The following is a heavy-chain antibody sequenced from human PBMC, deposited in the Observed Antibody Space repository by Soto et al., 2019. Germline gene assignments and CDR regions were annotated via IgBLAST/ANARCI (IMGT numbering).Heavy chain of an antibody. D-gene: IGHD3-10*01. V-gene: IGHV5-51*01. J-gene: IGHJ4*02. Sequence: ECLKISFKGAGYSFTSYWIGWVRQIPGKGLEWMGIIYPGDSDTRYSPSFQGQVTISADKSISTAYLQWSSLKASDTAMYYCARRPADYYGSGTAPDNWGQGTLVTAPQ. CDR1: GYSFTSYW. CDR2: IYPGDSDT. CDR3: ARRPADYYGSGTAPDN.